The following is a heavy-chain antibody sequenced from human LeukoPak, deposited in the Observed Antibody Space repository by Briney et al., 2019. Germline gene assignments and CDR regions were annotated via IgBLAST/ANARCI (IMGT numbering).Heavy chain of an antibody. J-gene: IGHJ4*02. V-gene: IGHV4-59*13. CDR1: GGSLSTYH. CDR3: ARGSGSYGFFDL. D-gene: IGHD5-18*01. CDR2: IYYSGST. Sequence: SETLSLTCSVSGGSLSTYHWSWIRLSPVKGLEWIGCIYYSGSTNYNPSLKSRVSLSVDTSTNQFSLKVRSVTAADTAVYYCARGSGSYGFFDLWGQGALVTVS.